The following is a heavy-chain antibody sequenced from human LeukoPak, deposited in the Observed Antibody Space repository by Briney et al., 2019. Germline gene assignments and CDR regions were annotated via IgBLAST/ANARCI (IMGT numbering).Heavy chain of an antibody. J-gene: IGHJ4*02. D-gene: IGHD5-18*01. V-gene: IGHV1-2*02. CDR3: ARVSGGILLWPDY. CDR1: GYTFTGYY. Sequence: GASVKVSCKASGYTFTGYYMHWVRQAPGQGLEWMGWINPNSGGTNYAQKFQGRVTMTRDTSISTAYMELSRLRSDDTAVYYCARVSGGILLWPDYSGQGTLVTVSS. CDR2: INPNSGGT.